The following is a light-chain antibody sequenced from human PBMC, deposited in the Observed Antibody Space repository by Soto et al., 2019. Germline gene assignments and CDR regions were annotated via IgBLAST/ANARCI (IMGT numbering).Light chain of an antibody. CDR1: QTVNTY. J-gene: IGKJ1*01. CDR2: AAS. V-gene: IGKV1-39*01. Sequence: DIQMTQSPSSLSASLGDRVTITCRASQTVNTYLHWYQQKPGKAPKLLIYAASNLQSGVPSRFSGSGSGTDFTLTISSLEPEDFAVYYCQQRSNWPPWTFGQGTKVDIK. CDR3: QQRSNWPPWT.